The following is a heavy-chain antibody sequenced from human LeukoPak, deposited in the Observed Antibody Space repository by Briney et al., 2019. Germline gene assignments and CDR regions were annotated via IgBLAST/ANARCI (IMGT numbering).Heavy chain of an antibody. CDR3: ARFRCGGDCHSDF. CDR1: GYTFVDYW. Sequence: GESLKISCRGSGYTFVDYWSGWVRQMPGKGPEWIGFIYPSDSDTRYSPSFQGQVTISADATMNTAFLQWSSLKASDTAIYYCARFRCGGDCHSDFWGQGTLVTVAS. D-gene: IGHD2-21*02. J-gene: IGHJ4*02. V-gene: IGHV5-51*01. CDR2: IYPSDSDT.